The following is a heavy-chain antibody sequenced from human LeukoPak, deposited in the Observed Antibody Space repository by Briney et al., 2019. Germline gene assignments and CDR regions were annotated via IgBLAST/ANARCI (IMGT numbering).Heavy chain of an antibody. Sequence: GESLKISCNGSGYXFTSYWICWVRQMPGKGLEWMGSIFPGDSDTRYSPYFQGQVTISADKSISTAYLQWSSLKASDTAMYYCARGGGYYTADYYYGMDVWGQGTTVTVSS. V-gene: IGHV5-51*01. CDR2: IFPGDSDT. CDR1: GYXFTSYW. J-gene: IGHJ6*02. D-gene: IGHD3-3*01. CDR3: ARGGGYYTADYYYGMDV.